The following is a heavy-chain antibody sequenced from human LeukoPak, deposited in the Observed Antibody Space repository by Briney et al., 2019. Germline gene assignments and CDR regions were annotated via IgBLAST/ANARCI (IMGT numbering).Heavy chain of an antibody. CDR3: ARGEDYDILTGYYGDYYYYGMDV. D-gene: IGHD3-9*01. CDR1: GYTFTSYD. CDR2: MNPNSGNT. Sequence: ASVKVSCKASGYTFTSYDIDWVRQATGQGLEGMGWMNPNSGNTGYPQKFQGRVTMTRNTSISTAYMELSSLRSEDTAVYYCARGEDYDILTGYYGDYYYYGMDVWGKGTTVTVSS. V-gene: IGHV1-8*01. J-gene: IGHJ6*04.